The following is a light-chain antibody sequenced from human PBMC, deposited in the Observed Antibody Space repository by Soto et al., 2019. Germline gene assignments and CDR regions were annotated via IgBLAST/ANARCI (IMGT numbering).Light chain of an antibody. V-gene: IGKV1-5*03. Sequence: DIQMTQSPSTLSASVGDRVTITCRAGQNINGWLAWYQQRPGKAPNLLIHKASILEVGVPSRFSGSASGTEFTLTISSLQPDDFAFYFWLQYNVYPLSFGGGTKVEIK. J-gene: IGKJ4*01. CDR1: QNINGW. CDR3: LQYNVYPLS. CDR2: KAS.